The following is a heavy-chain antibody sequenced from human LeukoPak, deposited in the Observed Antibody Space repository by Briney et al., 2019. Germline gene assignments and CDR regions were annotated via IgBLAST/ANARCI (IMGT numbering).Heavy chain of an antibody. Sequence: GGSLRLSCAASGFTLSGYFMNWLRQAPGEGLEWVSCIGNNGVVIYYADSVEGRFTISRDNAKNSLYLQMSSLRAEDTAVYFCARLRNVVNVHWGFFDTWGQGAMVTVSS. D-gene: IGHD4-23*01. CDR2: IGNNGVVI. CDR1: GFTLSGYF. V-gene: IGHV3-48*04. CDR3: ARLRNVVNVHWGFFDT. J-gene: IGHJ4*02.